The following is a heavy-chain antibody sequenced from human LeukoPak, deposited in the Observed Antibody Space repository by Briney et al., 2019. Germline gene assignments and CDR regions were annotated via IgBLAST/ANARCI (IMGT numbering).Heavy chain of an antibody. Sequence: GASVKVSCKASGYTFINYDINWVRQAPGQGLEWMGWINTNTGNPTYAQGSTGRFVFSLDTSVSTAYLQISSLKAEDTAVYYCARAAAVAPEYFQHWGQGTLVTVSS. CDR1: GYTFINYD. J-gene: IGHJ1*01. V-gene: IGHV7-4-1*02. CDR2: INTNTGNP. D-gene: IGHD6-19*01. CDR3: ARAAAVAPEYFQH.